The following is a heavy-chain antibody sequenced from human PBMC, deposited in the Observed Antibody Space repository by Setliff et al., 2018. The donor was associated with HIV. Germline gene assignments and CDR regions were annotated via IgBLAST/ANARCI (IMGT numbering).Heavy chain of an antibody. CDR2: ISSSSTYI. J-gene: IGHJ2*01. V-gene: IGHV3-21*01. CDR1: GFTVSDNS. Sequence: PVGSLRLSCGASGFTVSDNSMNWVRQAPGKGLEWVSCISSSSTYIYYADSVKGRFTISRDNAKNSLYLQMDSLRAEDTAVYFCARGPYTVTTGDWYFDLWGRGTLVTVSS. CDR3: ARGPYTVTTGDWYFDL. D-gene: IGHD4-17*01.